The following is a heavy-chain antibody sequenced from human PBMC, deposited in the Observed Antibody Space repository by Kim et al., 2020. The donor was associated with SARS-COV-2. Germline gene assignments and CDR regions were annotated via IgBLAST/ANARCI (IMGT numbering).Heavy chain of an antibody. J-gene: IGHJ4*02. D-gene: IGHD5-18*01. CDR1: GGSISSSSYY. CDR2: IYYSGST. Sequence: SETLSLTCTVSGGSISSSSYYWGWIRQPPGKALEWIGSIYYSGSTYYNPSLKSRVTISIDTSKNQFSLKLSSVTAADTAVYYCARRGYSYGFGGRGGWYFDYWGPGTLVTVSS. V-gene: IGHV4-39*01. CDR3: ARRGYSYGFGGRGGWYFDY.